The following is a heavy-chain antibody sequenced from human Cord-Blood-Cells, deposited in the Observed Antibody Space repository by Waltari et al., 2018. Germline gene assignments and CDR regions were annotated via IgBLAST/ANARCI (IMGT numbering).Heavy chain of an antibody. D-gene: IGHD1-26*01. Sequence: EVQLVESGGGLVQPGGSLRLSCVASGFTFSSYWMSWVRQAPGKGLEGVANIKQDGSEKYYVDSVKGRFTISRDNAKNSLYLQMNSLRAEDTAVYYCARNIVGAPNWFDPWGQGTLVTVSS. J-gene: IGHJ5*02. CDR2: IKQDGSEK. V-gene: IGHV3-7*01. CDR1: GFTFSSYW. CDR3: ARNIVGAPNWFDP.